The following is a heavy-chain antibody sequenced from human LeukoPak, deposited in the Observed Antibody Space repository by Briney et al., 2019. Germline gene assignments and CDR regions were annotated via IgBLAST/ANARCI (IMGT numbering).Heavy chain of an antibody. J-gene: IGHJ4*02. CDR3: ATSAGYSGYNWGY. Sequence: HGESLKISFKGSGYSFTSYCIGWVRQMPGKGLEGMGIIYPGDSNTRYSPSFQGQVTISADKSISTAYLQWSSLNASDTAMYYCATSAGYSGYNWGYWGQGTLVTVSS. D-gene: IGHD5-12*01. CDR1: GYSFTSYC. CDR2: IYPGDSNT. V-gene: IGHV5-51*01.